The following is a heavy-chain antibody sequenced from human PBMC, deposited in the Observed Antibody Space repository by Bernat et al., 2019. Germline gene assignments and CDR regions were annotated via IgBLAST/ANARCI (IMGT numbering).Heavy chain of an antibody. CDR3: ASSVLDSSGWYVGVYSYYGMDV. CDR2: IYYSGST. D-gene: IGHD6-19*01. CDR1: GGSISSSSYY. J-gene: IGHJ6*02. V-gene: IGHV4-39*01. Sequence: QLQLQESGPGLVKPSETLSLTCTVSGGSISSSSYYWGWIRQPPGKGLEWIGCIYYSGSTYYNPSLKSRVTISVDTSKSQFSLKLSSVTAADTAVYYCASSVLDSSGWYVGVYSYYGMDVWGQGTTVTVSS.